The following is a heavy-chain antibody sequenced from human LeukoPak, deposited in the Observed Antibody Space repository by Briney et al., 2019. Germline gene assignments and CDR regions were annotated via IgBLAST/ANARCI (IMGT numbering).Heavy chain of an antibody. CDR2: IYYIGST. J-gene: IGHJ6*03. CDR3: ARDGIAAAGRTPYYYMDV. CDR1: GGSISSYY. V-gene: IGHV4-59*01. Sequence: SSETLSLTCTVSGGSISSYYWSWIRQPPGKGLEWIGYIYYIGSTNYNPSLKSRVTISVDTSKHQFSLKLSSVTAADTAVYYCARDGIAAAGRTPYYYMDVWGKGTTVTVSS. D-gene: IGHD6-13*01.